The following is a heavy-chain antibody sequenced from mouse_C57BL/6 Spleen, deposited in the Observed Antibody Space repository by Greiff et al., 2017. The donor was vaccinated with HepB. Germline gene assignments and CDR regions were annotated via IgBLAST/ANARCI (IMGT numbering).Heavy chain of an antibody. Sequence: QVQLQHSGPELVKPGASVKISCKASGYAFSSHWMNWVKQRPGKGLEWIGRIYPGDGDTNYNGKFKGKATLTADKSSSTAYMQLSSLTSKDSAVYFCASGGDDYDGGWFAYWGQGTLVTVSA. CDR2: IYPGDGDT. CDR3: ASGGDDYDGGWFAY. CDR1: GYAFSSHW. D-gene: IGHD2-4*01. V-gene: IGHV1-82*01. J-gene: IGHJ3*01.